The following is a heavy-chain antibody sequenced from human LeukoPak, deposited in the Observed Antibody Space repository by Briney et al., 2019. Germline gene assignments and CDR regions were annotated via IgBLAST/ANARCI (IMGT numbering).Heavy chain of an antibody. CDR1: GGSISSGGYY. CDR3: ARKTGDIVVVPAAPNAKTNCYYYYYMDV. D-gene: IGHD2-2*01. CDR2: IYYSGST. Sequence: PSQTLSLTCTVSGGSISSGGYYWSWIRQHPGKGLEWIGYIYYSGSTYYNPSLKSRVTISVDTSKNQFSLKLSSVTAADTAVYYCARKTGDIVVVPAAPNAKTNCYYYYYMDVWGKGTTVTVSS. J-gene: IGHJ6*03. V-gene: IGHV4-31*03.